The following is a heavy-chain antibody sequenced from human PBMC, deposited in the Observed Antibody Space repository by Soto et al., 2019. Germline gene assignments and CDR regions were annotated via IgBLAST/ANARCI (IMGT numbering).Heavy chain of an antibody. V-gene: IGHV3-53*01. CDR2: IYSGGST. J-gene: IGHJ4*02. CDR1: GFTVSSNY. D-gene: IGHD5-18*01. CDR3: ARALGGYSYGFYYFDY. Sequence: GGSLRLSCAASGFTVSSNYMSWVRQAPGKGLEWVSVIYSGGSTYYADSVKGRFTISRDNSKNTLYLQMNSLRAEDTAVYYCARALGGYSYGFYYFDYWGQGTLVTVSS.